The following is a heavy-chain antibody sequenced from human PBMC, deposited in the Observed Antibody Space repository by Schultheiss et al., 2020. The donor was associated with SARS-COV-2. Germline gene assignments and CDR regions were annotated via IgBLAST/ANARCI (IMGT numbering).Heavy chain of an antibody. J-gene: IGHJ3*02. D-gene: IGHD6-19*01. CDR1: GFTFSSYA. Sequence: GGSLRLSCAASGFTFSSYAMTWVRQAPGKGLEWVSSISSSSSYIYYADSVKGRFTISRDNSKNTLYLQMNSLRAEDTAVYYCARTSGWPTRNAFDIWGQGTMVTVSS. CDR3: ARTSGWPTRNAFDI. CDR2: ISSSSSYI. V-gene: IGHV3-21*01.